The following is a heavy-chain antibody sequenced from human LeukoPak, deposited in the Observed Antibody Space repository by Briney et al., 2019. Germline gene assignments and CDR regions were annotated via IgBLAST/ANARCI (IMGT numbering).Heavy chain of an antibody. J-gene: IGHJ2*01. D-gene: IGHD2-2*01. CDR3: ARWSSTGWYFDL. Sequence: GESLKISCKGSGYSFTSYWSGWVRQMPGKGLEWMGIINPGDSDTSYSPSFQGQVTISVDKSISTAYLQWSSLKASDTAMYYCARWSSTGWYFDLWGRGTLVTVSS. V-gene: IGHV5-51*01. CDR2: INPGDSDT. CDR1: GYSFTSYW.